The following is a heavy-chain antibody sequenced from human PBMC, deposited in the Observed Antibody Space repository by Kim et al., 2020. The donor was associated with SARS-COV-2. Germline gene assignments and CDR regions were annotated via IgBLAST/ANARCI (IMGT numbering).Heavy chain of an antibody. J-gene: IGHJ4*02. Sequence: TNYAQKFQGRVTMTRDTSISTAYMELSRLRSDDTAVYYCARGGYGDYPDYWGQGTLVTVSS. CDR2: T. CDR3: ARGGYGDYPDY. D-gene: IGHD4-17*01. V-gene: IGHV1-2*02.